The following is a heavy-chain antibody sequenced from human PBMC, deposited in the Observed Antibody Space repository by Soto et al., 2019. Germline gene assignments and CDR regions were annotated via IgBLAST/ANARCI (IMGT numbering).Heavy chain of an antibody. J-gene: IGHJ6*03. CDR2: ISGSGGST. CDR3: AKGLEPQGERAGFWSSYYYYMDV. D-gene: IGHD3-3*01. V-gene: IGHV3-23*01. CDR1: GFTFSSYA. Sequence: EVQLLESGGGLVQPGGSLRLSCAASGFTFSSYAMSWVRQAPGKGLEWVSAISGSGGSTYYADSVKGRFTISRDNSKNTLYQQMNSLRAEDTAVYYCAKGLEPQGERAGFWSSYYYYMDVWGKGTTVTVSS.